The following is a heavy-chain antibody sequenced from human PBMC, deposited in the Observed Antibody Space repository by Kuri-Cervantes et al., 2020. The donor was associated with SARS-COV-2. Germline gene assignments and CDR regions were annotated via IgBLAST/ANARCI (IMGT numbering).Heavy chain of an antibody. D-gene: IGHD3-3*01. J-gene: IGHJ4*02. CDR2: INAGNGNT. CDR1: GYTFTSYA. Sequence: ASVKVSCKASGYTFTSYAMHWVRQAPGQRIEWMGWINAGNGNTKYSQKFQGRVTITRDTSASTAYMELSSLRSEDTAVYYCARDGVPSVRFLEWLLGYWGQGTLVTVSS. V-gene: IGHV1-3*01. CDR3: ARDGVPSVRFLEWLLGY.